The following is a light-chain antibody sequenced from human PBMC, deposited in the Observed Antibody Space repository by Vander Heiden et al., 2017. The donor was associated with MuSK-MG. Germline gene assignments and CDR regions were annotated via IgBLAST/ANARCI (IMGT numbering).Light chain of an antibody. Sequence: EVVWTQSPRTLSSAPGETATLSCRASQHVGDCLAWYKQKPGQAPRLLISGASKRAPDLPGTLPGYRSGTHFTLTIRTLVSEDFALYFCHGGDTRRLIFGGGTNVDSK. J-gene: IGKJ4*01. CDR1: QHVGDC. CDR3: HGGDTRRLI. CDR2: GAS. V-gene: IGKV3-11*01.